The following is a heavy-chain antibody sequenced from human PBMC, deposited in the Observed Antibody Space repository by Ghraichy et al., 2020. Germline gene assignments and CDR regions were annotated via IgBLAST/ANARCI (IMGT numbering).Heavy chain of an antibody. CDR2: IYYSGST. V-gene: IGHV4-59*08. Sequence: SETLSLTCTVSGGSISSYYWSWNRQPPGKGLEWIGYIYYSGSTNYNPSLKSRVIISVDTSKNQFSLKVSSVTAADTAVYYCARHPRSTYGMDVWGQGTTVTVSS. CDR1: GGSISSYY. CDR3: ARHPRSTYGMDV. J-gene: IGHJ6*02.